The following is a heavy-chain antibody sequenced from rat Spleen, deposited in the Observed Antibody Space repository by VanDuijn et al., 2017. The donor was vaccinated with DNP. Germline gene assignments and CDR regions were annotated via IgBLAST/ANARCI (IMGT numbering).Heavy chain of an antibody. CDR1: GFTFNNYW. V-gene: IGHV5-31*01. Sequence: EVQLVESGGDLVQPGRSLKLSCVASGFTFNNYWMTWIRHVPGKGLEWVASITSSGGSTNYRESVNGRFTISRDNAKNTLYLQMNSLRSEDSATYYCAREGDYYDGSYVDALDAWGQGTSVTVSS. CDR2: ITSSGGST. D-gene: IGHD1-12*02. CDR3: AREGDYYDGSYVDALDA. J-gene: IGHJ4*01.